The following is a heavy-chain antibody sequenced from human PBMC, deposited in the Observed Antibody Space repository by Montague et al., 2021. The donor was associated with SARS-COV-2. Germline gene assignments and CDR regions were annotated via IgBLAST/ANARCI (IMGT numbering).Heavy chain of an antibody. D-gene: IGHD6-13*01. Sequence: SRRLSCAASGFTFSNYWMSWVRQAPGKGPEWVANIHQDGNWIYYMDSVRGRFTISRDNARKSLYLQMSSLRDDGTAIYYCARDPGIPSAGTVGHFDSWGQGILVIVSS. CDR3: ARDPGIPSAGTVGHFDS. V-gene: IGHV3-7*01. CDR2: IHQDGNWI. CDR1: GFTFSNYW. J-gene: IGHJ5*01.